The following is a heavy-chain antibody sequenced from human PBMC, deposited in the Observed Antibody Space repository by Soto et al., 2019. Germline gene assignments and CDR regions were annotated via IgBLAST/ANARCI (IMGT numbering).Heavy chain of an antibody. Sequence: PGESLKISWKGSGYSFTSYWISWVRQMPGKGLEWMGRIDPSDSYTNYSPSFQGHVTISADKSISTTYLQLGSLKATDTAMYYCASLQAAAGDNDLTFDYWGEGTLVTVTS. J-gene: IGHJ4*02. V-gene: IGHV5-10-1*01. D-gene: IGHD6-13*01. CDR1: GYSFTSYW. CDR3: ASLQAAAGDNDLTFDY. CDR2: IDPSDSYT.